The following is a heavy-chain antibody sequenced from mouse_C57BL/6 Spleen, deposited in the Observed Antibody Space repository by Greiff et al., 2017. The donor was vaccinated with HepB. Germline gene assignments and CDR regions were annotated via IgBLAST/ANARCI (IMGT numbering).Heavy chain of an antibody. J-gene: IGHJ4*01. CDR2: INPYNGDT. D-gene: IGHD1-1*01. CDR3: ARGKGLSYGSSYPYAMDY. Sequence: EVQLQQSGPELVKPGDSVKISCKASGYSFTGYFMNWVMQSHGKSLEWIGRINPYNGDTFYNQKFKGKATLTVDKSSSTAHMELRSLTSEDSAVYYCARGKGLSYGSSYPYAMDYWGQGTSVTVSS. CDR1: GYSFTGYF. V-gene: IGHV1-20*01.